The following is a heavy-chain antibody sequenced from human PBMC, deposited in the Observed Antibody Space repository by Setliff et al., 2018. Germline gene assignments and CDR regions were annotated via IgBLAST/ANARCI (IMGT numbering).Heavy chain of an antibody. Sequence: GSLRLSCAASGCRFSDLDMSWVRQVPGKGLEWLSKISGDGTTVYYADSVRGRFTISRDNAKNSLYLQMNSLRAEDSAVYYCARDGVFYAMDFWGQGTTVTVSS. CDR2: ISGDGTTV. CDR1: GCRFSDLD. J-gene: IGHJ6*02. CDR3: ARDGVFYAMDF. D-gene: IGHD3-10*01. V-gene: IGHV3-11*04.